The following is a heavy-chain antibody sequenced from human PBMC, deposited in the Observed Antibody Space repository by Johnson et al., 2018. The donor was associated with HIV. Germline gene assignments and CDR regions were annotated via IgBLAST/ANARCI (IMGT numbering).Heavy chain of an antibody. V-gene: IGHV3-30*04. CDR2: ISFDGSNK. J-gene: IGHJ3*02. CDR1: GFTFSNYP. Sequence: VQLVESGGGVVRPGRSLRLSCAASGFTFSNYPMHWVRQAPGKGLEWVAVISFDGSNKYYTDSVTGRFTISRDNSKNTLYLQMNSLRAEDTAVYYCARDRVLLWFGESPLDAFDIWGQGTMVTVSS. CDR3: ARDRVLLWFGESPLDAFDI. D-gene: IGHD3-10*01.